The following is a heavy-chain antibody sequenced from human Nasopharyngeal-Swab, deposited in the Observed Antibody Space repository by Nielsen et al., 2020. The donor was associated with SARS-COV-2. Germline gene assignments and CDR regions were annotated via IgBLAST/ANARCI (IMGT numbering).Heavy chain of an antibody. V-gene: IGHV3-74*01. CDR3: ARVGLGYSSGWYGAFDI. J-gene: IGHJ3*02. Sequence: GGSLRLSCAASGFTFSSYWMHWVRQAPGKGLVWVSRINSDGSSTSYADSVKGRFTISRDNAKHTLYLQMNSPRAEDTAVYYCARVGLGYSSGWYGAFDIWGQGTMVTVSS. CDR2: INSDGSST. CDR1: GFTFSSYW. D-gene: IGHD6-19*01.